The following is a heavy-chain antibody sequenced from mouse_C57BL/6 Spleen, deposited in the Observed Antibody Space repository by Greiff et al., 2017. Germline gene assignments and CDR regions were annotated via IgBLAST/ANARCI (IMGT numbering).Heavy chain of an antibody. J-gene: IGHJ3*01. V-gene: IGHV5-4*01. CDR1: GFTFSSYA. D-gene: IGHD2-14*01. CDR2: ISDGGSYT. CDR3: AREGTTAAWFAY. Sequence: EVQGVESGGGLVKPGGSLKLSCAASGFTFSSYAMSWVRQTPEKRLEWVATISDGGSYTYYPDNVKGRFTISRDNAKNNLYLQLSQLKSDDTAMYYCAREGTTAAWFAYWGQGTLVTVSA.